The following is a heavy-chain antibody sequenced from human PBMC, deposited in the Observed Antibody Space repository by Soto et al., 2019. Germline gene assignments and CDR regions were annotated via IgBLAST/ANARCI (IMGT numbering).Heavy chain of an antibody. D-gene: IGHD4-17*01. CDR1: GFTFSSYA. CDR2: ISGSGGST. CDR3: AKGDPTVQKRAHYYYYGMDV. J-gene: IGHJ6*02. Sequence: GGSLRLSCAASGFTFSSYAMSWVRQAPGKGLEWVSAISGSGGSTYYADSVKGRFTISRDNSKNTLYLQMNSLRAEDTAVYYCAKGDPTVQKRAHYYYYGMDVWGQGTTVTV. V-gene: IGHV3-23*01.